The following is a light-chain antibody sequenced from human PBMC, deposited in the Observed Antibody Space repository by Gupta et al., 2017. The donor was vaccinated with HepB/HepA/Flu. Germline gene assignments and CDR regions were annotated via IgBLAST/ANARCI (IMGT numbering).Light chain of an antibody. CDR2: YDS. CDR3: QVWDSSSDHWV. Sequence: SYVLTQPPSVSVAPGKTARITCGGNNIGSKSVHWYQQKPGQDPVRGIYYDSDRPSGIPERFSGYNSGNTATLKISRVEAGDEADDYCQVWDSSSDHWVFGGGTKLTVL. CDR1: NIGSKS. V-gene: IGLV3-21*04. J-gene: IGLJ2*01.